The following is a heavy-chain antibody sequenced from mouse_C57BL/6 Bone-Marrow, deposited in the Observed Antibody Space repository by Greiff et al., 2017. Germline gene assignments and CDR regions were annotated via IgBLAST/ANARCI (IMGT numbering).Heavy chain of an antibody. J-gene: IGHJ3*01. D-gene: IGHD2-4*01. V-gene: IGHV1-50*01. Sequence: QVQLQQPGAELVKPGASVKLSCKASGYTFTSYWMQWVKQRPGQGLEWIGEIDPSDGYTNYNQKFKGKATLTVDTSSSTAYMQLSSLTSEDSAVYYCARDYDYTWFAYWGQGTLVTVSA. CDR1: GYTFTSYW. CDR3: ARDYDYTWFAY. CDR2: IDPSDGYT.